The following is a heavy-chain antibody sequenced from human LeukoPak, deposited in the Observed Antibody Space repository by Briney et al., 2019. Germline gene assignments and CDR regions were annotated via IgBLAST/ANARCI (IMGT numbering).Heavy chain of an antibody. CDR2: ISSSGSTI. D-gene: IGHD3-10*01. CDR3: ARGDLWFGELLGSDY. V-gene: IGHV3-48*03. CDR1: GFTFSSYE. J-gene: IGHJ4*02. Sequence: GGSLRRSCAASGFTFSSYEMNWVRQAPGKGLEWVSYISSSGSTIYYADSVKGRFTISRDNAKNSLYLQMNSLRAEDTAVYYCARGDLWFGELLGSDYWGQGTLVTVSS.